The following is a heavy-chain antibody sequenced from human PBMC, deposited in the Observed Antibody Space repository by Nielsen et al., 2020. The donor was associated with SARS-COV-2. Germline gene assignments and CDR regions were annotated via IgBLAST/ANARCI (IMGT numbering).Heavy chain of an antibody. Sequence: SETLSLTCAVYGGSFSGYYWSWIRQPPGKGLEWIGEINHSGSTNYNPSLKSRVTISVDTSKNQFSLKLSSVTAADTAVYYCAREIVVVITNWFDPWGQGTLVTVSS. V-gene: IGHV4-34*01. CDR3: AREIVVVITNWFDP. J-gene: IGHJ5*02. D-gene: IGHD2-21*01. CDR1: GGSFSGYY. CDR2: INHSGST.